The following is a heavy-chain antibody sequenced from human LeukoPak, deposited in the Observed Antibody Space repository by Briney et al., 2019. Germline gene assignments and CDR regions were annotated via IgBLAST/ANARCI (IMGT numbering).Heavy chain of an antibody. CDR1: GFTFSSYA. Sequence: GGSLRLSCAASGFTFSSYAMHWVRQAPGKGLEGVAVISYDGRNKYYADSVKGRFTISRDNSKNTLYLQMNSLRAEDTAVYYCAKLTTVTTGDWFDPWGQGPLVTVSS. J-gene: IGHJ5*02. CDR3: AKLTTVTTGDWFDP. CDR2: ISYDGRNK. V-gene: IGHV3-30-3*02. D-gene: IGHD4-17*01.